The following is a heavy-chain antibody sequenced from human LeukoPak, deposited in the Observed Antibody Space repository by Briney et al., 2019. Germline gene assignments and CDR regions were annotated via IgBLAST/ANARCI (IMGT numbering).Heavy chain of an antibody. CDR2: ISYDGSDK. Sequence: PGRSLRLSCAASGVTFSTYDMHWVRQAPGKGLEWVAIISYDGSDKYYADSVKGRFTISRDNSKNTLYLQMNSLRAEDTAVYYSAKDFGEAAFDIWGQGTMVTVSS. J-gene: IGHJ3*02. CDR1: GVTFSTYD. CDR3: AKDFGEAAFDI. V-gene: IGHV3-30*18. D-gene: IGHD3-10*01.